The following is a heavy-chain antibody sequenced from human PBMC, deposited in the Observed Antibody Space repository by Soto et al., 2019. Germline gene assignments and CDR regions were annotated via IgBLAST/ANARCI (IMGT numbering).Heavy chain of an antibody. J-gene: IGHJ4*02. CDR2: IFYTGST. V-gene: IGHV4-30-4*01. Sequence: SETLSLTCSVSGGTINSGDYFWSWIRQPPGKGLEWIGYIFYTGSTYYSPSLKSRVSMSVDTSKNQFSLRLSSVTAADTAVYYCARQYSSSWYDYWGQGTLVTVSS. D-gene: IGHD6-13*01. CDR1: GGTINSGDYF. CDR3: ARQYSSSWYDY.